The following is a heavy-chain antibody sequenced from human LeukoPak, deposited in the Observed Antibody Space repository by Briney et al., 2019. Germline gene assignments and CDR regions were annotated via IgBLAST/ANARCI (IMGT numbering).Heavy chain of an antibody. V-gene: IGHV1-2*06. CDR2: INPNSGGT. CDR3: AGSAAAGQFDY. CDR1: GCTFTGYY. J-gene: IGHJ4*02. D-gene: IGHD6-13*01. Sequence: ASVKVSCKASGCTFTGYYMHWVRQAPGQGLEWMGRINPNSGGTNYAQKFQGRVTMTRDTSISTAYMELSRLRSDDTAVYYCAGSAAAGQFDYWGQGTLVTVSS.